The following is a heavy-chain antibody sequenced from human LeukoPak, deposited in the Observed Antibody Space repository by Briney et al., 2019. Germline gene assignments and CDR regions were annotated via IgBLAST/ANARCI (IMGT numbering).Heavy chain of an antibody. J-gene: IGHJ6*02. Sequence: GGSLRLSCVVSGFTFRSYEMIWVRQAPGKGLEWLSYISSSGSNIYYADSVKGRFTVSRDNAKNSLYLQMDSLRSEDTALYHCARVGVTTMTVDVWGQGTTVTVSS. V-gene: IGHV3-48*03. CDR2: ISSSGSNI. CDR3: ARVGVTTMTVDV. CDR1: GFTFRSYE. D-gene: IGHD4-17*01.